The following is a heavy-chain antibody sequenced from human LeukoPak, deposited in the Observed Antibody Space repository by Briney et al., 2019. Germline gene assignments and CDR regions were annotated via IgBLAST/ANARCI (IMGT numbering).Heavy chain of an antibody. V-gene: IGHV4-34*01. J-gene: IGHJ4*02. CDR1: GGSFSDYY. CDR2: INHSEST. Sequence: SETLSLTCAVYGGSFSDYYWTWIRQPPGKGLEWIGEINHSESTNWIGEINHSESTNYNPSLRSRVTMSADTSKNQFSLKLSSVTAADTAVYYCAAQYTYASENSYYPFDYWGQGTLVAVSS. CDR3: AAQYTYASENSYYPFDY. D-gene: IGHD3-10*01.